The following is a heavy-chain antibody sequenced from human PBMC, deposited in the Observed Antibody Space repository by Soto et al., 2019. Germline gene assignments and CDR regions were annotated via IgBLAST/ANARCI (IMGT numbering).Heavy chain of an antibody. Sequence: QVQLVESGGGVVQPGRSLRLSCAASGLTFSSYGMHWVRQAPGKGLEWVAVIWYDGSNKYYADSVKGRFTISRDNSKNTLYLQMNSLRAEDTAVYYCARDRGVDYDILTGYYNAGEGVDYYYYYYMDVWGKGTTVTVSS. CDR3: ARDRGVDYDILTGYYNAGEGVDYYYYYYMDV. V-gene: IGHV3-33*01. CDR2: IWYDGSNK. CDR1: GLTFSSYG. D-gene: IGHD3-9*01. J-gene: IGHJ6*03.